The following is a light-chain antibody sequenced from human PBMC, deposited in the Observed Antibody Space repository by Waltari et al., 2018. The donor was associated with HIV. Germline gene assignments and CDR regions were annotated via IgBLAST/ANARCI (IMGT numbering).Light chain of an antibody. J-gene: IGLJ3*02. CDR2: ANS. Sequence: QSVLTQPPSVSGAPGQRVTISCSGSSSNIGSGYDVHWYQPLPGTAPKLLIYANSNRPSGVPDRFSGSKSGTSASLAITGLQAEDEADYYCQSYDSSLSGWVFGGGTKLTVL. CDR3: QSYDSSLSGWV. CDR1: SSNIGSGYD. V-gene: IGLV1-40*01.